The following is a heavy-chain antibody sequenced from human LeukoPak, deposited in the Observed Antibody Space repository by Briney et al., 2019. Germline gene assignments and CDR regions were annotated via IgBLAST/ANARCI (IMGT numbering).Heavy chain of an antibody. Sequence: PSETLSLTCTVSGGSISSYYWSWIRQPPGKGLKWIGYIYYSGSTNYNPSLKSRVTISVHTSKNQFSLKLSSVTAADTAVYYCARARYYDSSGPHKYYFDYWGQGTLVTVSS. D-gene: IGHD3-22*01. CDR2: IYYSGST. CDR3: ARARYYDSSGPHKYYFDY. CDR1: GGSISSYY. J-gene: IGHJ4*02. V-gene: IGHV4-59*01.